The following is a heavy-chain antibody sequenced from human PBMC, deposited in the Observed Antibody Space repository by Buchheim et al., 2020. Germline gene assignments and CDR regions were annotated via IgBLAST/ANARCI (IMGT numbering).Heavy chain of an antibody. D-gene: IGHD1-26*01. CDR1: GGSISRGGYY. J-gene: IGHJ4*02. CDR2: TFYSGST. CDR3: ARTVSKWDYYFDY. V-gene: IGHV4-31*11. Sequence: QVQLQESGPGLVKPSQTLSLSCVVSGGSISRGGYYWSWIRQHPGKGLEWIGYTFYSGSTSYNPSLKSRVSISEDTPKNQFFLKLNSVTAADTAVYYCARTVSKWDYYFDYWGQG.